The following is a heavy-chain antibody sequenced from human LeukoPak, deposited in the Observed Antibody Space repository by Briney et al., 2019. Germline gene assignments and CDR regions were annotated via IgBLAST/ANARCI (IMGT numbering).Heavy chain of an antibody. Sequence: GGSLRLSCAASGFTFSSYGMHWVRQAPGKGLEWVAVISYDGSNKYYADSVKGRFTISRDNSKNTLYLQMNSLRAEDTAVYYCARSTHTAMARGYYYYGMDVWGQGTTVTVSS. CDR2: ISYDGSNK. V-gene: IGHV3-30*03. D-gene: IGHD5-18*01. J-gene: IGHJ6*02. CDR1: GFTFSSYG. CDR3: ARSTHTAMARGYYYYGMDV.